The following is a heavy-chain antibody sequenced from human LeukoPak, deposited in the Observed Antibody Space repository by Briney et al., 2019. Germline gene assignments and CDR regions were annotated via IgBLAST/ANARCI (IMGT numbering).Heavy chain of an antibody. J-gene: IGHJ4*02. CDR3: AKDPVYCSSTSCSLGFY. V-gene: IGHV3-21*04. CDR2: ISSSSTYI. CDR1: GFTFSSYS. Sequence: PGGSLRLSCAASGFTFSSYSMNWVRQAPGKGLEWVSSISSSSTYIHYADSVKGRFTISRDNSKNTLYLQMNSLRAEDTAVYYCAKDPVYCSSTSCSLGFYWGQGTLVTVSS. D-gene: IGHD2-2*01.